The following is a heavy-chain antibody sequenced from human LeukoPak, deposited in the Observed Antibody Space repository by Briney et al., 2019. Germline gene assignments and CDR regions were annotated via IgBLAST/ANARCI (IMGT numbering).Heavy chain of an antibody. D-gene: IGHD3-22*01. Sequence: PGGSLRLSRAASGFTFDDYAMHWVRQAPGKGLEWVSGISWNSGSIGYADSVKGRFTISRDNAKNSLYLQMNSLRAEDTALYYCAKTMPYYDSSGFDYWGQGTLVTVSS. V-gene: IGHV3-9*01. CDR2: ISWNSGSI. J-gene: IGHJ4*02. CDR3: AKTMPYYDSSGFDY. CDR1: GFTFDDYA.